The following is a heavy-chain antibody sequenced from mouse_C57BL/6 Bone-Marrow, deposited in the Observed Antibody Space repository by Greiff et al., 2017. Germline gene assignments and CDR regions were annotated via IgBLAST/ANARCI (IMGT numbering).Heavy chain of an antibody. Sequence: LVESGAELARPGASVKLSCKASGYTFTSYGISWVKQRTGQGLEWIGEIYPRSGNTYYNEKFKGKATLTADKSSSTAYMELRSLTSEDSAVYFCARSYYYGRFAYWGQGTLVTVSA. D-gene: IGHD1-1*01. CDR3: ARSYYYGRFAY. J-gene: IGHJ3*01. CDR1: GYTFTSYG. V-gene: IGHV1-81*01. CDR2: IYPRSGNT.